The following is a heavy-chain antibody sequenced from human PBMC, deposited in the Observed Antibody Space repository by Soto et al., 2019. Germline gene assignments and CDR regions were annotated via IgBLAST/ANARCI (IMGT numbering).Heavy chain of an antibody. J-gene: IGHJ4*02. CDR3: AKRTSATTLGESDY. Sequence: QIRVVQSGAEVKKPGDSVKVSCKTSGYIFSDYGINWVRQAPGQGLEWMGWISTYSGNANLPQKFQGRVTMSTDTPTRTAYMELRSLKSDDTAVYYCAKRTSATTLGESDYWGQGTLVTVSS. D-gene: IGHD3-10*02. CDR1: GYIFSDYG. CDR2: ISTYSGNA. V-gene: IGHV1-18*04.